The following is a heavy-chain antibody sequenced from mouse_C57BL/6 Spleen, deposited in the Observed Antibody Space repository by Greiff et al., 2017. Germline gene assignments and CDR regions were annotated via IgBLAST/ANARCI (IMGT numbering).Heavy chain of an antibody. CDR1: GFTFSDYY. J-gene: IGHJ2*01. CDR3: ARDDGSYYYGLDY. D-gene: IGHD1-1*01. Sequence: EVNVVESEGGLVQPGRSMKLSCTASGFTFSDYYMAWVRQVPEKGLEWVANINYDGSSTYYLDSLKSRFIISRDNAKNILYLQMSSLKSEDTATYYCARDDGSYYYGLDYWGQGTTLTVSS. CDR2: INYDGSST. V-gene: IGHV5-16*01.